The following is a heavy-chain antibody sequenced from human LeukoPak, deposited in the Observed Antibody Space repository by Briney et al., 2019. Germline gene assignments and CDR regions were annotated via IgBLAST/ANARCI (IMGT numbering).Heavy chain of an antibody. CDR2: ISSSSSTI. CDR3: ASTTVTPLGWFDP. D-gene: IGHD4-17*01. Sequence: GGSLRLSCAASGFTFSSYSMNWVRRAPGKGLEWVSYISSSSSTIYYADSVKGRFTISRDNSKNTLYLQMNSLRAEDTAVYYCASTTVTPLGWFDPWGQGTLVTVSS. CDR1: GFTFSSYS. V-gene: IGHV3-48*01. J-gene: IGHJ5*02.